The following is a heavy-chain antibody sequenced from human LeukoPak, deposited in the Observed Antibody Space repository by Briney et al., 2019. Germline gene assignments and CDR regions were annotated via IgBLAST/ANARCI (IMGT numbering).Heavy chain of an antibody. Sequence: PGGSLRLSGAASGFTFSSYSMNWVRQARGEGLEWVSSISSSSSYIYYADSVKGRFTISRDNAKNSLYLQMNSLRAEDTAVYYCARVGAGIAAYIDSWGQGTLVTASS. CDR2: ISSSSSYI. CDR1: GFTFSSYS. D-gene: IGHD6-25*01. V-gene: IGHV3-21*01. CDR3: ARVGAGIAAYIDS. J-gene: IGHJ4*02.